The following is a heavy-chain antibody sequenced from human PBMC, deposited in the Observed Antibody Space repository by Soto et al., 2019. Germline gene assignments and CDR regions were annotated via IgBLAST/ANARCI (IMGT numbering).Heavy chain of an antibody. D-gene: IGHD2-15*01. CDR3: ARGPFGKGYCSGGSCCRYYYYYYMDV. J-gene: IGHJ6*03. CDR1: GGSVSGYY. V-gene: IGHV4-34*01. Sequence: PSETMSLTCAVYGGSVSGYYWSWIRQPPGKGLEWIGEINHSGSTNYNPSLKSRVTISVDTSKNQFSLKLSSVTAADTAVYYCARGPFGKGYCSGGSCCRYYYYYYMDVWGKGTTVTVSS. CDR2: INHSGST.